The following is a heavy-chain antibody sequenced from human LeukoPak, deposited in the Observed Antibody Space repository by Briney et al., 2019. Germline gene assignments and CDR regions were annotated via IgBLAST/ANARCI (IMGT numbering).Heavy chain of an antibody. CDR3: ARESSTSCYRD. CDR2: IYTSGST. Sequence: SETLSLTCTVSGGSISSYYWSWIRQPPGKGLEWIGYIYTSGSTNYNPSLKSRVTISVDTSKNQFSLKLSPVTAADPAVYYCARESSTSCYRDWGQGTLVTVSS. D-gene: IGHD2-2*01. V-gene: IGHV4-4*09. CDR1: GGSISSYY. J-gene: IGHJ4*02.